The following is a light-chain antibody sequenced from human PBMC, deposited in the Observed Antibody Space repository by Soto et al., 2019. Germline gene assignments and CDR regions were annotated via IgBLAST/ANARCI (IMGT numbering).Light chain of an antibody. CDR2: GNR. CDR1: NSNLGAGYD. CDR3: QAYDYSLTAFV. Sequence: QAVVTQPPSVSGVPGQRVTISCTGNNSNLGAGYDVHWYQQLPGAAPKLVIFGNRNRPSGVPERFSGSKSGTSASLAITGLRAEDEADYYCQAYDYSLTAFVFGGGTKLTVL. J-gene: IGLJ3*02. V-gene: IGLV1-40*01.